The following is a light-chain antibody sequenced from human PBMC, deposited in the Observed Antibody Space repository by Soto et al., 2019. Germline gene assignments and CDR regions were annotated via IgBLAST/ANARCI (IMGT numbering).Light chain of an antibody. J-gene: IGLJ2*01. Sequence: QSALTQPASVSGSPGQSITISCTGTSSDIGSYNLVSWYQQHPGKAPKLMIYEGTKRPSGVSIRFSGSTSGNTASLTISGLQAEDEADYHCCSYAGDSTFVLFGGGTKLTVL. CDR2: EGT. CDR1: SSDIGSYNL. V-gene: IGLV2-23*03. CDR3: CSYAGDSTFVL.